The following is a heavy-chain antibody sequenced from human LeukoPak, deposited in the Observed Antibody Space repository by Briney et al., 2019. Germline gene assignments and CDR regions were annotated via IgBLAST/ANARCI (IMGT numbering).Heavy chain of an antibody. J-gene: IGHJ3*02. CDR3: ARVGLVVVPAANDAFDI. D-gene: IGHD2-2*01. CDR1: GGSISSSSYY. CDR2: IYYSGST. Sequence: SETLSLTCTVSGGSISSSSYYWGWIRQPPGKGLEWIGSIYYSGSTYYNPSLKSRVTISVDTSKNQFSLKLSSVTAADTAVYYCARVGLVVVPAANDAFDIWGQGTMVTVSS. V-gene: IGHV4-39*07.